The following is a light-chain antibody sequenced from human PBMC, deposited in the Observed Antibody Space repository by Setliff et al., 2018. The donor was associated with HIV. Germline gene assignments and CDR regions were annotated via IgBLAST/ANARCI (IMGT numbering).Light chain of an antibody. Sequence: SALTQPPSVSGAPGQRVTISCTGSSSNIGAGYDVHWYQQLPGTAPKLLIYGNSNRPSGVPDRFSGPKSGTSASLAITGLQAEDEADYYCQSYDSSLSGPYVFGTGTKSPS. CDR3: QSYDSSLSGPYV. V-gene: IGLV1-40*01. CDR1: SSNIGAGYD. J-gene: IGLJ1*01. CDR2: GNS.